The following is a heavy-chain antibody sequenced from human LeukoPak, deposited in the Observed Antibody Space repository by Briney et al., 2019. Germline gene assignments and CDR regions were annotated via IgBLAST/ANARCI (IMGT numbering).Heavy chain of an antibody. Sequence: GGSLRLSCAASGFTFSNAWMSWVRRAPGKGLEWVGRIKSKTDGGTTDYAAPVKGRFTISRDDSKNTLYLQMNSLKTEDTAVYYCTTEETYYYDSSGYYLFDYWGQGTPVTVSS. CDR1: GFTFSNAW. D-gene: IGHD3-22*01. J-gene: IGHJ4*02. CDR3: TTEETYYYDSSGYYLFDY. V-gene: IGHV3-15*01. CDR2: IKSKTDGGTT.